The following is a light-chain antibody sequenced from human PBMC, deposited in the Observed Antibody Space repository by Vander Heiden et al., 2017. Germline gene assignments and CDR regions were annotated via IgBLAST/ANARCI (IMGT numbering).Light chain of an antibody. CDR3: QQSYNIARRT. J-gene: IGKJ1*01. CDR1: QSITTY. Sequence: DIQMTQSPSSLSASVGDRVTITCRASQSITTYLNWYQQKQVKAPNLLIYAASTLQNGVPSRFSGSGSGTDFTLTISGLLPEDFATYYCQQSYNIARRTFGQGTKVEFK. CDR2: AAS. V-gene: IGKV1-39*01.